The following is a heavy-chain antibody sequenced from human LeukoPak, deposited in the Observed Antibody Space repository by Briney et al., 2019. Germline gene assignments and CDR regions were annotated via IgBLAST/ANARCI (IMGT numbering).Heavy chain of an antibody. Sequence: SETLSLTCTVSGGSISSYYWSWIRQPPGKGLEWIGYIYDSGSTNYNPSLKSRVTISVDTSKNQFSLKLSSVTAADTAVYYCARDIRIAVAGTSPNYYYYGMDVWGQGTTVTVSS. CDR2: IYDSGST. CDR3: ARDIRIAVAGTSPNYYYYGMDV. CDR1: GGSISSYY. J-gene: IGHJ6*02. D-gene: IGHD6-19*01. V-gene: IGHV4-59*01.